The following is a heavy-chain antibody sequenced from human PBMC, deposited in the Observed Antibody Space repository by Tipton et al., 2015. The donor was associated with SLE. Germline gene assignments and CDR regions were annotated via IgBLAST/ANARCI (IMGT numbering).Heavy chain of an antibody. CDR3: ATFRSLAGSDY. CDR1: GYTFTNFY. CDR2: INPIAGST. D-gene: IGHD6-6*01. V-gene: IGHV1-46*01. Sequence: QSGAEVKKPGASVKVSCKTSGYTFTNFYIYWVRQAPGQGLEWMGIINPIAGSTYYAQKFQGSVTMTSDTSTSTVYMELSSLRSEDTAVYYCATFRSLAGSDYWGQGTLVTVSS. J-gene: IGHJ4*02.